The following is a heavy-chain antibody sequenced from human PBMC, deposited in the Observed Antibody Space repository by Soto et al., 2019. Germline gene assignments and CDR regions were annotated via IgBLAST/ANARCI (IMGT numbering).Heavy chain of an antibody. CDR2: ISYDGSNK. D-gene: IGHD3-10*01. CDR3: ASSTIHMVRRVLRDY. V-gene: IGHV3-30-3*01. Sequence: PGGSLRLSCAASGFTFSSYAMHWVRQAPGKGLEWVAVISYDGSNKYYADSVKGRFTISRDNSKNTLYLQMNSLRAEDTAVYYCASSTIHMVRRVLRDYWAQGTLVTVSA. J-gene: IGHJ4*02. CDR1: GFTFSSYA.